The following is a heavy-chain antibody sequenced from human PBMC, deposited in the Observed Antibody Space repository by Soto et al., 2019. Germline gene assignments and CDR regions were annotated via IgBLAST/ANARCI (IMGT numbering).Heavy chain of an antibody. CDR3: ARAAVAATLDY. J-gene: IGHJ4*02. CDR2: INHSGST. V-gene: IGHV4-34*01. CDR1: GGSFSGYY. Sequence: PSETLSLTCAVYGGSFSGYYWSWIRQSPGKGLEWIGEINHSGSTNYNPSLKSRLTISVDTSKNQFSLKLSSVTAADTAVYYCARAAVAATLDYWGQGGLVTVS. D-gene: IGHD2-15*01.